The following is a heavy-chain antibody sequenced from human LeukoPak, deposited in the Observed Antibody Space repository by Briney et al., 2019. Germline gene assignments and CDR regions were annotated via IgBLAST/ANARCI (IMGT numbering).Heavy chain of an antibody. CDR3: AKDLILYGSGGPEYFQH. CDR1: GFTFDDYA. J-gene: IGHJ1*01. Sequence: GGSLRLSCAASGFTFDDYAMHWVRQAPGKGLEWVSGISWNSGSIGYADSVKGRFTISRDNAKNSLYLQMNSLRAEDTALYYCAKDLILYGSGGPEYFQHWGQGTLVTVSS. V-gene: IGHV3-9*01. CDR2: ISWNSGSI. D-gene: IGHD3-10*01.